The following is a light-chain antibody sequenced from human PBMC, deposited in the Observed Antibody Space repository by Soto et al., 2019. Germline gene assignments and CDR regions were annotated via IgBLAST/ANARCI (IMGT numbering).Light chain of an antibody. Sequence: DIQMTQSPSTLSASVGDRVTITCRASQSISSWLAWYQQKPGKAPKLLIYDASSLESGVPSRFSGSGSGTEFTLTISSLQXDDFATYYCQQYNSYSPTWTFGQGTKVDIK. V-gene: IGKV1-5*01. CDR1: QSISSW. CDR3: QQYNSYSPTWT. J-gene: IGKJ1*01. CDR2: DAS.